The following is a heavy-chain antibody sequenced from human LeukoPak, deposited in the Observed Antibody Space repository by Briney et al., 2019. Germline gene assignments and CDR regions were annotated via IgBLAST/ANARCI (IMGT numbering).Heavy chain of an antibody. Sequence: PSETLSLTCAVYGGSFSGYYWSWIRQPPGKGLEWIGEINHSGSTNYNPSLKSRVTISVDTSKNQFSLKLSSVTAADTAVYYCASPMVRGVQPYSNWGQGTLVTVSS. V-gene: IGHV4-34*01. J-gene: IGHJ4*02. CDR3: ASPMVRGVQPYSN. CDR1: GGSFSGYY. CDR2: INHSGST. D-gene: IGHD3-10*01.